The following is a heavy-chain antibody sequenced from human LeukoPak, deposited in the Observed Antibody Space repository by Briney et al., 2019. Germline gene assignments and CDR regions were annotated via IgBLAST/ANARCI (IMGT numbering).Heavy chain of an antibody. Sequence: GGSLRLSCAASGFTFDDYAMHWVRQAPGKGLEGVSLISWDGGSTYYADSVKGRFTISRDDSKNSLYLQMNSLRTEDTALYYCAKDRSGSYYYFGYWGQGTLVTVSS. CDR1: GFTFDDYA. CDR2: ISWDGGST. J-gene: IGHJ4*02. D-gene: IGHD1-26*01. CDR3: AKDRSGSYYYFGY. V-gene: IGHV3-43D*03.